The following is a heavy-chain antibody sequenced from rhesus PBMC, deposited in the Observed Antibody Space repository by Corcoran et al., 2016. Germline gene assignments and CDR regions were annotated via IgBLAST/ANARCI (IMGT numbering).Heavy chain of an antibody. CDR1: GFTLSSYY. D-gene: IGHD5-24*01. Sequence: EVQLVESGGGLVQPGGPLRLSCTGSGFTLSSYYMYWVRQAPGKGLEWVSAINTGGGRTWYTDSVKGRFTISKENAKNTLYLQMDSLRAEDTAVYYCAKGGVQYHWDYWGQGVLVTVSS. V-gene: IGHV3-8*01. CDR3: AKGGVQYHWDY. J-gene: IGHJ4*01. CDR2: INTGGGRT.